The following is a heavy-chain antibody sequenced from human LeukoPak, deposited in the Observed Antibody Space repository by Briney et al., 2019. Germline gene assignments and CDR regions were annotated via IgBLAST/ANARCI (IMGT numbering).Heavy chain of an antibody. CDR2: ISWDGGST. CDR3: AKDRPPRGGGYSYGYFDY. V-gene: IGHV3-43*01. CDR1: GFTFDDYT. Sequence: GGSLRLSCAASGFTFDDYTMHWVRQAPGKGLEWVSLISWDGGSTYYADSVKVRFTISRDNSKNSLYLQMNSLRTEDTALYYCAKDRPPRGGGYSYGYFDYWGQGTLVTVSS. J-gene: IGHJ4*02. D-gene: IGHD5-18*01.